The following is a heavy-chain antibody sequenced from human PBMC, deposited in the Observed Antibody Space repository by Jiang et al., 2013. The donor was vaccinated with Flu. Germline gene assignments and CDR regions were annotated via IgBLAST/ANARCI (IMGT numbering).Heavy chain of an antibody. Sequence: VISYDGSNKYYADSVKGRFTISRDNSKNTLYLQMNSLRAEDTAVYYCARGLWGSSRTEGWYFDLWGRGTLVTVSS. CDR3: ARGLWGSSRTEGWYFDL. CDR2: ISYDGSNK. J-gene: IGHJ2*01. D-gene: IGHD6-13*01. V-gene: IGHV3-30*01.